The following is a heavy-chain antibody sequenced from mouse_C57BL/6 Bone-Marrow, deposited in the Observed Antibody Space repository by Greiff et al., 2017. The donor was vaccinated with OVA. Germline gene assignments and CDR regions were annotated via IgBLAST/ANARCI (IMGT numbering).Heavy chain of an antibody. CDR2: IHPNSGST. D-gene: IGHD1-1*01. CDR1: GYTFTSYW. Sequence: QVQLQQPGAELVKPGASVKLSCKASGYTFTSYWMHWVKQRPGQGLEWIGMIHPNSGSTNYNEKFKSKATLTVDKSSSTAYMQLSSLTSEDSAVYYCARDHYDYYGCSYVYFDVWGTGTTVTVSS. CDR3: ARDHYDYYGCSYVYFDV. J-gene: IGHJ1*03. V-gene: IGHV1-64*01.